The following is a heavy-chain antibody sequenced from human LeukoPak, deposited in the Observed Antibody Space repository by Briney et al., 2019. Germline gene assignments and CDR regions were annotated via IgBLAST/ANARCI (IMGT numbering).Heavy chain of an antibody. Sequence: GASVKVSCKASGYTFTGYYMHWVRQAPGQGLEWMGWISAYNGNTNYAQKLQGRVTMTTDTSTSTAYMELRSLRSDDTAVYYCARSKLERLWDWFDPWGQGTLVTVSS. CDR1: GYTFTGYY. CDR2: ISAYNGNT. D-gene: IGHD1-1*01. J-gene: IGHJ5*02. V-gene: IGHV1-18*04. CDR3: ARSKLERLWDWFDP.